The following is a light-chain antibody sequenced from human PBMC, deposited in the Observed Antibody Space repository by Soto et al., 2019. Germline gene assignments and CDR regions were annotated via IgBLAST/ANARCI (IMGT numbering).Light chain of an antibody. CDR3: QQYGSSRT. V-gene: IGKV3-20*01. J-gene: IGKJ1*01. Sequence: EIVLTQSPGTLSLSPGERATLSCRASQSVSSSYLAWYQQKPGQAPRLLIYGASSRATGIPDRFSGSGSATDFTLTISRLVPEDFAVYYCQQYGSSRTFGQGTKVDIK. CDR1: QSVSSSY. CDR2: GAS.